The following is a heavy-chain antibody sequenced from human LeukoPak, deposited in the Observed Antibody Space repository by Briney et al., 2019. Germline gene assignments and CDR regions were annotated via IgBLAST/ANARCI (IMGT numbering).Heavy chain of an antibody. D-gene: IGHD3-3*01. J-gene: IGHJ4*02. CDR3: ARTYYDFWSGYLDISPFDY. V-gene: IGHV1-18*01. Sequence: ASVKVSCKASGYTFTSYGISWVRQAPGQGLEWMGWISAYNGNTNYAQKLQGRVTMTRDTSTSTVYMELSSLRSEDTAVYYCARTYYDFWSGYLDISPFDYWGQGTLVTVSS. CDR1: GYTFTSYG. CDR2: ISAYNGNT.